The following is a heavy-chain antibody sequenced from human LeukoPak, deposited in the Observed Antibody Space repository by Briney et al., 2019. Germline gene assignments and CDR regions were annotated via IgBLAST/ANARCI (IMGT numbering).Heavy chain of an antibody. V-gene: IGHV4-39*02. CDR1: GDSISSSNFY. CDR2: IYYRGST. CDR3: ARDSDDSSGGNFDY. J-gene: IGHJ4*02. D-gene: IGHD3-22*01. Sequence: SETLSLTCTVSGDSISSSNFYWGWIRQPPGKGLEWIGTIYYRGSTYYNPSLKSRVTISVDTSENQFSLKLSSVTAADTAVYYCARDSDDSSGGNFDYWGQGTLVTVSS.